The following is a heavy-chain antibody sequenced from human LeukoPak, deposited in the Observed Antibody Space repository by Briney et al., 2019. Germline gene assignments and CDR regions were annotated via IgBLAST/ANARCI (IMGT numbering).Heavy chain of an antibody. CDR1: GGSISSHY. CDR2: IFYSGST. D-gene: IGHD1-26*01. V-gene: IGHV4-59*11. J-gene: IGHJ3*02. Sequence: SETLSLTCTVSGGSISSHYWSWIRQPPGKRLEWIGYIFYSGSTNYNPSLKSRVTISVDPSRNQFSLKLSSVTAADTAVYYCARLGRVGATIIYNAFDIWGQGTMVTVSS. CDR3: ARLGRVGATIIYNAFDI.